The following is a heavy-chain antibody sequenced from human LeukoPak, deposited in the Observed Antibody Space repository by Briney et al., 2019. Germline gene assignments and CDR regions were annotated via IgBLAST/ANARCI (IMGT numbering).Heavy chain of an antibody. Sequence: SVKLSCKASGFTFTSSAVQWVRQARGQRLEWIGWVVVGSGNTNYAQKFQERVTITRDMSTSTAYMELSSLRSEDTAVYYCAASPDYYDSSGYSYYFDCWVQGRLVSVSS. D-gene: IGHD3-22*01. CDR2: VVVGSGNT. V-gene: IGHV1-58*01. J-gene: IGHJ4*02. CDR3: AASPDYYDSSGYSYYFDC. CDR1: GFTFTSSA.